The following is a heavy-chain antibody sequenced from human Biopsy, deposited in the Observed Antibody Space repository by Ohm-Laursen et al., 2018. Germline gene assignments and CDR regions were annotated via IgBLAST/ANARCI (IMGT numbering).Heavy chain of an antibody. D-gene: IGHD2-2*01. CDR3: ARDYQPKIMTRHYYYYGMDV. CDR2: INTYNANT. Sequence: ASVKVSCNASGYTFTSYGISWVRQAPGQGLEWMGWINTYNANTDYAQKVQGRVTMTTDTSTSTAYMELRSLGSDDTAVYYCARDYQPKIMTRHYYYYGMDVWGLGTTVTVSS. V-gene: IGHV1-18*01. CDR1: GYTFTSYG. J-gene: IGHJ6*02.